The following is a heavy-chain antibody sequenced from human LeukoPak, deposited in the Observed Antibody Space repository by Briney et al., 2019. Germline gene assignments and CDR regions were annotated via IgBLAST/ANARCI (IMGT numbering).Heavy chain of an antibody. CDR1: GDSVSSNSAA. CDR2: TYYRSKWYN. V-gene: IGHV6-1*01. CDR3: ARDHNWNYVADYYYYMDV. Sequence: LSQTLSHTCAISGDSVSSNSAAWNWIRQSPSRGLEWLGRTYYRSKWYNDYAVSVKSRITINPDTSKNQFSLQLNSVTPEDTAVYYCARDHNWNYVADYYYYMDVWGKGTTVTVSS. J-gene: IGHJ6*03. D-gene: IGHD1-7*01.